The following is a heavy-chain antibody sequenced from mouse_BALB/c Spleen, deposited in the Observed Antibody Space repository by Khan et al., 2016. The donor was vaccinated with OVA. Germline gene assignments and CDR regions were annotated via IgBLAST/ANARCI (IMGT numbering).Heavy chain of an antibody. J-gene: IGHJ2*01. CDR3: ARIYGGDFDY. CDR1: GYSITSDYA. V-gene: IGHV3-2*02. Sequence: DVQLQESGPGLVKPSQSLSLTCTVTGYSITSDYAWNWIRQFPGNKLEWMGHISYSGNTKYNPSLKSRISITRDTSKNQFFLQLNSVTTADTATYYCARIYGGDFDYWGQGTTLTVSS. CDR2: ISYSGNT. D-gene: IGHD1-1*01.